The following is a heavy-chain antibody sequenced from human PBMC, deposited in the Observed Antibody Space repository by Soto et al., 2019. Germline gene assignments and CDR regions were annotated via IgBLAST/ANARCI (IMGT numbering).Heavy chain of an antibody. Sequence: PGGSLRLSCAASGFTFSDYAMSWVRQAPGKGLEWVSAFSGSGGSTYYADSVKGRFTISRDNSKNTLYLQMNSLRVEDTAVYYCAKSAFGGVIVILDYWGQGTLVTVSS. J-gene: IGHJ4*02. D-gene: IGHD3-16*02. CDR1: GFTFSDYA. CDR3: AKSAFGGVIVILDY. V-gene: IGHV3-23*01. CDR2: FSGSGGST.